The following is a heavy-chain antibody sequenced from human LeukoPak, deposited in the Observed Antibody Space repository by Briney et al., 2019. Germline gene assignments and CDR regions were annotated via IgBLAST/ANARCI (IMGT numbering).Heavy chain of an antibody. CDR2: MIPIFGTA. J-gene: IGHJ4*02. CDR3: ARGYYYDSSGYYPDY. V-gene: IGHV1-69*13. Sequence: GASVKVSCKASGGTFSSYAISWVRQAPGQGLEWMGGMIPIFGTANYAQKFQGRVTITADESTSTAYMELSSLRSEDTAVYYCARGYYYDSSGYYPDYWGQGTLVTVSS. CDR1: GGTFSSYA. D-gene: IGHD3-22*01.